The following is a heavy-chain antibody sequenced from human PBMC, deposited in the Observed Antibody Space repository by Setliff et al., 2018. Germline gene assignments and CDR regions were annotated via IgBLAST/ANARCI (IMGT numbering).Heavy chain of an antibody. CDR1: GGSISSSSYY. D-gene: IGHD3-3*01. Sequence: ASETLSLTCTVSGGSISSSSYYWDWIRQPPGKGLEWIGSIYYSGSTYYNPSLKSRVTISVDTSKNQFSLKLSSVTAADTAVYYCARGGKILEWLYAHDYWGQGTLVTVSS. CDR2: IYYSGST. V-gene: IGHV4-39*07. J-gene: IGHJ4*02. CDR3: ARGGKILEWLYAHDY.